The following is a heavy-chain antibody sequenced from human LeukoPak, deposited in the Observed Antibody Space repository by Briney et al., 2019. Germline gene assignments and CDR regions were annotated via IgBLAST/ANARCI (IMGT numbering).Heavy chain of an antibody. Sequence: GGSRKLSWAAPGFTFSSYGMPWFRKAPGKGLDWVAVIWYDGSNKYYADSVKGRFTISRDNSKNTLYLQMNSLRAEDTAVYYCARDGAYYGSGSYLDVWGQGTTVTVSS. J-gene: IGHJ6*02. CDR3: ARDGAYYGSGSYLDV. D-gene: IGHD3-10*01. V-gene: IGHV3-33*01. CDR1: GFTFSSYG. CDR2: IWYDGSNK.